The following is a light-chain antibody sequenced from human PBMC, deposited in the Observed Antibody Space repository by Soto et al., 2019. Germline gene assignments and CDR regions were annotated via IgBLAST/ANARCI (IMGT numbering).Light chain of an antibody. Sequence: DIVMTQSPDSLAVSLGERATINCKSSQSVFFNSNNKNFLAWYQHKPGQPPKLLIYWASTRESGVPDRFSGSGSRTNFTLTISSLQLEDVAIYYCQQYYSSPGTFGQGTKVEVK. CDR1: QSVFFNSNNKNF. CDR3: QQYYSSPGT. CDR2: WAS. V-gene: IGKV4-1*01. J-gene: IGKJ1*01.